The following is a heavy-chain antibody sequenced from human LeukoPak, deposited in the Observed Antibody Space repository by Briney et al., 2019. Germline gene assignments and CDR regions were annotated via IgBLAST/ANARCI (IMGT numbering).Heavy chain of an antibody. CDR3: ARWDGYYGSGSPYYYMDV. J-gene: IGHJ6*03. CDR1: GYTCTSYW. Sequence: GESLKICCEGSGYTCTSYWIGWGRQMSGKGREWMGIIYPGDSDTRYSPSFQGHVTISADKSISTAYLQLSRLKASHIALYYCARWDGYYGSGSPYYYMDVWGKGTTVTVSS. V-gene: IGHV5-51*01. D-gene: IGHD3-10*01. CDR2: IYPGDSDT.